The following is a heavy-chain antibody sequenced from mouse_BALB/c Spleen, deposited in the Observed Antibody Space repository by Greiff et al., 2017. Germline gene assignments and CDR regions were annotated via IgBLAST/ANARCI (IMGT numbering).Heavy chain of an antibody. V-gene: IGHV1-9*01. Sequence: VQLQQSGAELMKPGASVKISCKATGYTFSSYWIEWVKQRPGHGLEWIGEILPGSGSTNYNEKFKGKATFTADTSSNTAYMQLSSLTSEDSAVYYCARARGGNFRYYYAMDYWGQGTSVTVSS. CDR2: ILPGSGST. CDR1: GYTFSSYW. D-gene: IGHD2-1*01. CDR3: ARARGGNFRYYYAMDY. J-gene: IGHJ4*01.